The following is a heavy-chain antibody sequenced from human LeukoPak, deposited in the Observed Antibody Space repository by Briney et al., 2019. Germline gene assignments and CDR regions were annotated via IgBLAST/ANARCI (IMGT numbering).Heavy chain of an antibody. J-gene: IGHJ6*03. CDR2: INPSGGGT. CDR3: ARVPSGYDRYYYYMDV. CDR1: GNTFTSYY. V-gene: IGHV1-46*01. D-gene: IGHD5-12*01. Sequence: ASVKVSCKASGNTFTSYYIHWVRQAPGQGLEWMGVINPSGGGTTYAQKFQGRVTMTTDTSTSTAYMELRSLRSDDTAVYYCARVPSGYDRYYYYMDVWGKGTTVTISS.